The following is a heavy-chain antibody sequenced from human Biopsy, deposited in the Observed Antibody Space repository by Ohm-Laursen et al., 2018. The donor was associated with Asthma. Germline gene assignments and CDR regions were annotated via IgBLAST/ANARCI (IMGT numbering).Heavy chain of an antibody. D-gene: IGHD5-24*01. CDR1: GGSISNGGYS. CDR3: ARVKDGYNFDY. Sequence: TLSLTCSVSGGSISNGGYSWSWIRQPQGKGREWIGYIYHSGSTYYNPSLKSRVTISVDRSKNQFSLKLSSVTAADTAVYYCARVKDGYNFDYWGQGTLVTVSS. CDR2: IYHSGST. J-gene: IGHJ4*02. V-gene: IGHV4-30-2*01.